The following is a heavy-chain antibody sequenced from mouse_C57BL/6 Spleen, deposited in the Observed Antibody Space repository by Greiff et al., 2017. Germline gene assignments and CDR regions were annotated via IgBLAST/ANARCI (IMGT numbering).Heavy chain of an antibody. D-gene: IGHD2-2*01. Sequence: VQLQQSGPELVKPGASVKISCKASGYTFTDYYMNWVKQSHGKSLEWIGDINPNNGGTSYNQKFKGKATLTVDKSSSTAYMELRSLTSEDSAVYYCARKGGYALYAMDYWGQGTSVTVSS. CDR2: INPNNGGT. V-gene: IGHV1-26*01. CDR3: ARKGGYALYAMDY. J-gene: IGHJ4*01. CDR1: GYTFTDYY.